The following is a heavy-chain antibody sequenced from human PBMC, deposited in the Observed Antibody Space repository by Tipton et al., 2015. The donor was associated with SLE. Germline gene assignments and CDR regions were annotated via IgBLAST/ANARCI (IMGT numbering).Heavy chain of an antibody. CDR2: ISSDGRNT. CDR1: GFAVSSYG. D-gene: IGHD2-2*01. CDR3: ARDACSSTSCYGYYYMDV. J-gene: IGHJ6*03. V-gene: IGHV3-30*03. Sequence: SLRLSCAASGFAVSSYGMHWVRQTPGGGLEWVAVISSDGRNTYYGDSVKGRFTISRDESEDTLYLQMNSLRAEDTAVYYCARDACSSTSCYGYYYMDVWGKGTTVTVSS.